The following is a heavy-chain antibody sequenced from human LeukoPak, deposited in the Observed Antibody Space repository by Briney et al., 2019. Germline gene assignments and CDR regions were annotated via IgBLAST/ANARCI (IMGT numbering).Heavy chain of an antibody. CDR1: GGSINSGSYY. CDR3: ARGYSSGSDWFDP. V-gene: IGHV4-61*02. Sequence: SETLSLTCTVSGGSINSGSYYWSRIRQPAEQGLEWIGRIYTSGSTNYNPSLRSRVIISLDTSKKQFSLKLYSVTAADTAVYYCARGYSSGSDWFDPWGQGILVTVSS. J-gene: IGHJ5*02. D-gene: IGHD3-22*01. CDR2: IYTSGST.